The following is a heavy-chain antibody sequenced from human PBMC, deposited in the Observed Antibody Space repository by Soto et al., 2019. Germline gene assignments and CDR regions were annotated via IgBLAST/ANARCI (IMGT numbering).Heavy chain of an antibody. CDR1: GFTFSSYA. D-gene: IGHD6-19*01. CDR2: ISGSGGST. Sequence: EVQLLESGGGLVQPGGSLRLSCAASGFTFSSYAMSWVRQAPGKGLEWVSAISGSGGSTYYADSVKGRFTISRDNSKNTLYPQMNSLRAEDTAVYYCAKSGASGSGWYGDHFDYWGQGTLVTVSS. V-gene: IGHV3-23*01. J-gene: IGHJ4*02. CDR3: AKSGASGSGWYGDHFDY.